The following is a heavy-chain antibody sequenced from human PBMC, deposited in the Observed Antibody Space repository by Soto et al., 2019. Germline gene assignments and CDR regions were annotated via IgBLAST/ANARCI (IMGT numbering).Heavy chain of an antibody. CDR3: ARAYDFWNGYYSAQYYFDF. CDR2: ISYSGST. J-gene: IGHJ4*02. Sequence: VQLQESGPGLVKPSQTLSLTCTVSGGSINSDHYYWSWLRQPPGKGLEWLGYISYSGSTYYNPSLKSRIVISVDTSKNQFSLKLISVTAADTAVYYCARAYDFWNGYYSAQYYFDFWGQGTLVTVSS. V-gene: IGHV4-30-4*01. CDR1: GGSINSDHYY. D-gene: IGHD3-3*01.